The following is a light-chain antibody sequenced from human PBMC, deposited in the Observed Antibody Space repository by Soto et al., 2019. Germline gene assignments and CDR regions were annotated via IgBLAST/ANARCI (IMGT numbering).Light chain of an antibody. Sequence: IQLTQSPSSLSASVGDRVTISCRASHDISTFLAWYQQKPGTAPKLLIYASSTLQPGVPFRFSGSGSGTDFALTISTLQPEDFATYSCQHFNAYPPLFSFGPGTKV. CDR1: HDISTF. CDR2: ASS. CDR3: QHFNAYPPLFS. J-gene: IGKJ3*01. V-gene: IGKV1-9*01.